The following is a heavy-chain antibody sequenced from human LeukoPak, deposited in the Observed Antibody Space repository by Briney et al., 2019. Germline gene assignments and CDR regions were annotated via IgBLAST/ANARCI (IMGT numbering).Heavy chain of an antibody. Sequence: SETLSLTCTVSGGSIRSSSYYWAWIRQPPGKGLEWIGSIYFSGSTHYNPSLRSRVTISVDTSKNQFSLKLSSVTAADTAVYYCARNIPVVDSYSFDYWGQGTLVTVSS. CDR3: ARNIPVVDSYSFDY. CDR2: IYFSGST. V-gene: IGHV4-39*01. J-gene: IGHJ4*02. CDR1: GGSIRSSSYY. D-gene: IGHD2-21*01.